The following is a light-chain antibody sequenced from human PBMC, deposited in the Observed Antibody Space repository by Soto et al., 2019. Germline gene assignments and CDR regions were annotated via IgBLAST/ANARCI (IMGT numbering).Light chain of an antibody. CDR3: QHYNSYSEA. CDR2: RAS. V-gene: IGKV1-17*01. J-gene: IGKJ1*01. Sequence: IQMTQSPSSLSANVGDRVTITCRASQSINRDLHWYQHRPGEAPNLLISRASSLQSGVPSRFSGSGSGTEFTLTISSLQPDDFATYYCQHYNSYSEAFGQRTKVDIK. CDR1: QSINRD.